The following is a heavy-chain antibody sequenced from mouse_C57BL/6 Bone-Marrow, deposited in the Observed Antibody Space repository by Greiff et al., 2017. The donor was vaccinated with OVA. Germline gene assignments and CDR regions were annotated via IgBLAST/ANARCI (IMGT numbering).Heavy chain of an antibody. J-gene: IGHJ4*01. V-gene: IGHV5-12*01. CDR2: ISNGGGST. CDR1: GFTFSDYY. D-gene: IGHD1-1*01. CDR3: ARHGFGVIPTVVAPSAMDY. Sequence: DVMLVESGGGLVQPGGSLKLSCAASGFTFSDYYMYWVRQTPEKRLEWVAYISNGGGSTYYPDTVKGRFTISRDNAKNTLYLQMSRLKSEDTAMYYCARHGFGVIPTVVAPSAMDYWGQGTSVTVSS.